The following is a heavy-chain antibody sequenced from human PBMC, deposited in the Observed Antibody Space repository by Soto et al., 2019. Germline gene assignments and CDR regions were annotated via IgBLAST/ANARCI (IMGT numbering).Heavy chain of an antibody. D-gene: IGHD5-12*01. CDR2: INPSGGST. V-gene: IGHV1-46*03. Sequence: GASVKVSCKASGYTFTSYYMHWVRQAPGQGLEWMGIINPSGGSTSYAQKFQGRVTMTRDTSTSTVYMELSSLRSEVTAVYYCARVLEYSGSDDAFDIWGKGTMVTVSS. CDR1: GYTFTSYY. CDR3: ARVLEYSGSDDAFDI. J-gene: IGHJ3*02.